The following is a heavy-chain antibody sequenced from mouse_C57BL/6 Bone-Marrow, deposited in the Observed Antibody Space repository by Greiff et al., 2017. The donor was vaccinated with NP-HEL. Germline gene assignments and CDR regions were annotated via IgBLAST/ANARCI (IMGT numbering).Heavy chain of an antibody. V-gene: IGHV1-81*01. CDR1: GYTFTSYG. CDR3: ARRGRTGVAY. J-gene: IGHJ3*01. CDR2: IYPRSGNT. Sequence: VKLQESGVELARPGASVKLSCKASGYTFTSYGISWVKQRTGQGLEWIGEIYPRSGNTYYNEKFKGKATLTADKSSSTAYMELRSLTSEDSAVYFCARRGRTGVAYWGQGTLVTVSA.